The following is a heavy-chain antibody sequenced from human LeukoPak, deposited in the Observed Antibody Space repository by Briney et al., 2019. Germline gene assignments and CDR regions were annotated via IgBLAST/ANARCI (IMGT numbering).Heavy chain of an antibody. Sequence: PSETLSLTCAVSGGSFSGYYWSWIRQPPGKGREWMGEINHSGSTNYNPSLNSRVTISVHTSKNQFSLKLSAVTAADTAVYYCARGPNIAVAGLEADYWGQGTLVTVSS. V-gene: IGHV4-34*01. CDR2: INHSGST. D-gene: IGHD6-19*01. CDR1: GGSFSGYY. CDR3: ARGPNIAVAGLEADY. J-gene: IGHJ4*02.